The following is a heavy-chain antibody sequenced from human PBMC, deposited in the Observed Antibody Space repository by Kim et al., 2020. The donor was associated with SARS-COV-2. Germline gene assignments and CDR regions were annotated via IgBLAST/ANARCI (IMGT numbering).Heavy chain of an antibody. CDR2: IYHSGST. J-gene: IGHJ6*02. V-gene: IGHV4-4*02. Sequence: SETLSLTCAVSGGSISSSNWWCWVRQPPGKGLEWIGEIYHSGSTNYNPSLKSRVTISVDKSKNQFSLKLSSVTAADTAVYYCARVTGNAMVRGVTFNYGMDVWGQGTTVTVSS. D-gene: IGHD3-10*01. CDR1: GGSISSSNW. CDR3: ARVTGNAMVRGVTFNYGMDV.